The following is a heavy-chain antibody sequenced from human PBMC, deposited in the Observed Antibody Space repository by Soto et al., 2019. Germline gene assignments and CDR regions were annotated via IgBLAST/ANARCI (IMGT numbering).Heavy chain of an antibody. CDR2: IYYSGSA. Sequence: QVQLQESGPGLVKPSETLSLTCTVSGGSISTYYWSWIRQPPGKGLEWIGWIYYSGSASSNPFLKSRVTMSVDMSKNQFSLKLSSVTATDTAMYFCARHIYGDHDYFDSWGQGTLVTVSS. CDR1: GGSISTYY. CDR3: ARHIYGDHDYFDS. D-gene: IGHD4-17*01. J-gene: IGHJ4*02. V-gene: IGHV4-59*08.